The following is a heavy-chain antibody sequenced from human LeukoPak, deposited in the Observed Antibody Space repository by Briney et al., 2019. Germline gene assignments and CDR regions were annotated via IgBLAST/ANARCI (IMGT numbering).Heavy chain of an antibody. J-gene: IGHJ4*02. CDR1: GFRFNSYE. D-gene: IGHD3-9*01. V-gene: IGHV3-48*03. CDR3: ARPTYDTVGFDS. CDR2: ISSSGSAK. Sequence: GGSLRLSCAASGFRFNSYEMNWVRQAPGMGLEWVSYISSSGSAKYYADSVKGRFTISRDNAKNSLFLQMNSLRVEDTAVYYCARPTYDTVGFDSWGQGTLVTVSS.